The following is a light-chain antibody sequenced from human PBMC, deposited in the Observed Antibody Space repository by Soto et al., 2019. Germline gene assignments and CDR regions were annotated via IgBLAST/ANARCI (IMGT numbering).Light chain of an antibody. CDR2: GAS. V-gene: IGKV3-15*01. J-gene: IGKJ1*01. CDR1: QSVSSN. Sequence: EIVMTQSPATLSVSPWERATLSCRASQSVSSNLAWYQQKPGKAPRLLIYGASTRATGIPARFSGSGSGTDFTLTISSLEPEDFAVYYCQQRSNWPRTFGQGTKVDIK. CDR3: QQRSNWPRT.